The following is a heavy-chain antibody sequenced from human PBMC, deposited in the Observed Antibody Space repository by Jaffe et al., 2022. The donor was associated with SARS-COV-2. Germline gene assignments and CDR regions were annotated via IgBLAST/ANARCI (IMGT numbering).Heavy chain of an antibody. D-gene: IGHD1-26*01. Sequence: DVQLVESGGGLVQPGGSLRLSCAASGFTFTNYAMSWVRQAPGKGLERFSGITGSGGDTFYADSVKGRFTISRDNSKNTLYLQMNSLRAEDTAIYYCAKTSGRSGSYPFDYWGQGTLVTVSS. V-gene: IGHV3-23*04. CDR1: GFTFTNYA. J-gene: IGHJ4*02. CDR2: ITGSGGDT. CDR3: AKTSGRSGSYPFDY.